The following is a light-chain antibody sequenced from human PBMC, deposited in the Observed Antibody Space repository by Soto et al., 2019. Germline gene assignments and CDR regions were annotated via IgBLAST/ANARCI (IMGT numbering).Light chain of an antibody. CDR1: QDISNY. CDR2: GAS. V-gene: IGKV1-33*01. J-gene: IGKJ2*01. CDR3: QQYDNRPYT. Sequence: DIQMTQSPSSLSASIGDRVTITCQASQDISNYLNWYQQKPGKAPKLLIHGASNLETGVPSRFSGSGSGTDFTFTISSLQPEDIATYYCQQYDNRPYTFGQGTKLEIK.